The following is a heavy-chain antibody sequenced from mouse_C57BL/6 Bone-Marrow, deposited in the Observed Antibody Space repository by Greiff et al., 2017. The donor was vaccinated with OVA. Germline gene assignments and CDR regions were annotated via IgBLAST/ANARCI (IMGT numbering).Heavy chain of an antibody. Sequence: QVQLKQSGAELVRPGTSVKVSCKASGYAFTNYLIEWVKQRPGQGLEWIGVINPGSGGTNYNEKFEGKATLTADKSSSTAYMQLSSLTSEDSAVYFCARDYYGIDYWGQGTTLTVSS. J-gene: IGHJ2*01. CDR2: INPGSGGT. V-gene: IGHV1-54*01. CDR1: GYAFTNYL. D-gene: IGHD1-2*01. CDR3: ARDYYGIDY.